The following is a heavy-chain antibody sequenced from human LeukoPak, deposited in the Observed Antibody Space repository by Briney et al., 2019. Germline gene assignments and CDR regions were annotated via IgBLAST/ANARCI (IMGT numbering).Heavy chain of an antibody. CDR2: FHNSGTS. V-gene: IGHV4-59*01. CDR3: TRGAGWLIDY. CDR1: DESISDYY. Sequence: SETLSLTCTVSDESISDYYRGWIRQPPGKGLEWIGYFHNSGTSTYTPSLKSRVTISADTSKNQFSLKLNSLTTADTAVYYCTRGAGWLIDYWGQGILVTVSS. J-gene: IGHJ4*02. D-gene: IGHD3-16*01.